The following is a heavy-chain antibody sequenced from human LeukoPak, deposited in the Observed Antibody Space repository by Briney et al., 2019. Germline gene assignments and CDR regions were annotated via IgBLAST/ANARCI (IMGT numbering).Heavy chain of an antibody. CDR3: ARDTVVVTATFQLNWFDP. V-gene: IGHV1-2*02. CDR1: GYTFTDYY. Sequence: ASVKVSCKASGYTFTDYYMHWVRQAPGQGLEWMGWINPNGGGTNYAQKFQGRVTVTRDTSTGTAYMELSGLRSDDTAVYYCARDTVVVTATFQLNWFDPWGQGTLVTVSS. J-gene: IGHJ5*02. CDR2: INPNGGGT. D-gene: IGHD2-21*02.